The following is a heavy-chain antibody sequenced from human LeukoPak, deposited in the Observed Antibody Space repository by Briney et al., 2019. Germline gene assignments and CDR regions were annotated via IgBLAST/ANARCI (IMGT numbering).Heavy chain of an antibody. CDR1: GFTFSSYS. V-gene: IGHV3-21*01. J-gene: IGHJ4*02. Sequence: GGSLRLSCAASGFTFSSYSMNWVRQAPGKGLEWVSSISSSGSYIYYADSVKGRFTISRDNAKNSLYLQMNSLRAEDTAVYYCARDPAPPRRGYYFDYWGQGTLVTVSS. CDR3: ARDPAPPRRGYYFDY. D-gene: IGHD6-25*01. CDR2: ISSSGSYI.